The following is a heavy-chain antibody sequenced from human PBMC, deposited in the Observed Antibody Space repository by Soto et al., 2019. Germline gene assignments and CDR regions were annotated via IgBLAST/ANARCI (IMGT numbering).Heavy chain of an antibody. Sequence: QVQLQESGPGLVKPSETLSLTCTVSGGSMSSYYWSWIRQPPGKGLEWIGYIYYSGGTIYNPSLKSRVTISVDTSKNQCSLKLSSVTAADTAVYYCARYGSGSSGWFDPVGQGTLVTVSS. CDR1: GGSMSSYY. J-gene: IGHJ5*02. V-gene: IGHV4-59*01. D-gene: IGHD3-10*01. CDR3: ARYGSGSSGWFDP. CDR2: IYYSGGT.